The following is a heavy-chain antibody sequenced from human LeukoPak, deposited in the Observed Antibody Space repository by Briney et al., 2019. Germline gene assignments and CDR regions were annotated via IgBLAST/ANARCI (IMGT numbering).Heavy chain of an antibody. J-gene: IGHJ4*02. CDR3: ATWVLGYCSSTSCYRLPDY. V-gene: IGHV3-23*01. Sequence: PGGSLRLSCAASGFTFSSYAMSWVRQAPGKGLEWVSAISGSGGSTYYADSVKGRFTISRDNSKNTLYLQMSSLRAEDTAVYYCATWVLGYCSSTSCYRLPDYWGQGTLVTVSS. CDR1: GFTFSSYA. CDR2: ISGSGGST. D-gene: IGHD2-2*02.